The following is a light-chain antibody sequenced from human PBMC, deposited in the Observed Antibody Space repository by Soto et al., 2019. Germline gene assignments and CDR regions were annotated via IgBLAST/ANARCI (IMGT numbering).Light chain of an antibody. CDR1: ESIGNY. CDR2: DAS. V-gene: IGKV3-11*01. Sequence: EVVLTQSPATLSLSPGERATLSCRASESIGNYLAWYQQKLGQATKLLIYDASHRAIGIPGRFSGDGSGTVFTRTISSLEPEDLVVYYCQWRSAWPPRLTFGGGTKVEIK. J-gene: IGKJ4*01. CDR3: QWRSAWPPRLT.